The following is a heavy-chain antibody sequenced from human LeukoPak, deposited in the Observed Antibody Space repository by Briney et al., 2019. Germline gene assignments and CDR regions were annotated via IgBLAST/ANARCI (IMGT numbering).Heavy chain of an antibody. V-gene: IGHV4-59*01. CDR3: ARETSQKGAHYMDV. J-gene: IGHJ6*03. D-gene: IGHD3-16*01. CDR2: IYYSGST. Sequence: SETLSLTCTVSGGSISSYYWSWIRQPPGKGLEWIGYIYYSGSTNYNPSLKSRVTISVDTSKNQFSLKLSSVTAADTAVHYCARETSQKGAHYMDVWGKGTTVTVSS. CDR1: GGSISSYY.